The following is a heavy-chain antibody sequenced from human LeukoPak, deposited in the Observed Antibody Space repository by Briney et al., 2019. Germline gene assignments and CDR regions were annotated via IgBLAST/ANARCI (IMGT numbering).Heavy chain of an antibody. J-gene: IGHJ4*02. V-gene: IGHV3-30*18. CDR2: ISYDGSNK. D-gene: IGHD3-10*01. Sequence: GRSLRLSCAASGFTFSSYGMHWVRQAPGKGLEWVAVISYDGSNKYYADSVKGRFTISRDNSKNTLYLQMNSLRAEDTAVYYCAKAYGSGSYSKYYFDYWGQGTLVTVSS. CDR3: AKAYGSGSYSKYYFDY. CDR1: GFTFSSYG.